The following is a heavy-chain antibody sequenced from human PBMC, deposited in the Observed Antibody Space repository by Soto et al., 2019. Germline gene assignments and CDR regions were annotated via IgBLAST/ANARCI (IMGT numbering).Heavy chain of an antibody. D-gene: IGHD2-15*01. CDR3: GXXXXXXXXXVVXXDY. CDR2: IVVGSGNT. Sequence: VKVSCKASGFTFTSSAMQWVRQARGQRLEWIGWIVVGSGNTNYAQKFQERVTITRDMSTSTAYMELSSLRSEDTAVYYCGXXXXXXXXXVVXXDYXXQGXLXXVSS. CDR1: GFTFTSSA. J-gene: IGHJ4*02. V-gene: IGHV1-58*02.